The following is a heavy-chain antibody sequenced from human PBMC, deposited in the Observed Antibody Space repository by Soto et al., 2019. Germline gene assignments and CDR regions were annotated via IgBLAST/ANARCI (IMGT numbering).Heavy chain of an antibody. Sequence: QVQLVESGGGVVQPGRSLRLSCAASGFTFSSYGMHWVRQAPGEGLEWVAVIWYDGSNKYYADSVKGRFTISRDNSKNTLYLQMNSLIAEDTAVYYCARDVVEMATIADYWGQGTLVTVSS. D-gene: IGHD5-12*01. CDR1: GFTFSSYG. J-gene: IGHJ4*02. CDR2: IWYDGSNK. V-gene: IGHV3-33*01. CDR3: ARDVVEMATIADY.